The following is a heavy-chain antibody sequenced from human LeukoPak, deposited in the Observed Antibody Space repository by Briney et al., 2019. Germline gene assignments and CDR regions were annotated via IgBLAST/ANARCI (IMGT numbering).Heavy chain of an antibody. J-gene: IGHJ4*02. CDR3: ARGWIQLGYFDY. CDR1: GGSISSSSYY. CDR2: IYYSGST. V-gene: IGHV4-39*01. Sequence: SETLSLTCTVSGGSISSSSYYWGWIRQPPGKGLEWIGSIYYSGSTYYNPSLKSRVTISVDTSKNQFSLKLSSVTAADTAVYYCARGWIQLGYFDYWGQGTLVTVS. D-gene: IGHD5-18*01.